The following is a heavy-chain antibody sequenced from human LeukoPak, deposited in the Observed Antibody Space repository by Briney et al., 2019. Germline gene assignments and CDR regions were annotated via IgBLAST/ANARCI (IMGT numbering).Heavy chain of an antibody. CDR2: IYYSGST. Sequence: SETLSLTCTVSGGSISSSSSSWGWIRQPPGKGLEWIGSIYYSGSTYYNPSLKSRVTISVDTSKNQFSLKLSSVTAADAAVYYCASDPVYYYFDYWGQGALVTVSS. CDR3: ASDPVYYYFDY. D-gene: IGHD1-20*01. J-gene: IGHJ4*02. CDR1: GGSISSSSSS. V-gene: IGHV4-39*01.